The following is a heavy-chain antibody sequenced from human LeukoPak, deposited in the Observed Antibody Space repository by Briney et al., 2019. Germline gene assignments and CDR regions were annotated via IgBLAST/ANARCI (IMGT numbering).Heavy chain of an antibody. Sequence: PGGSLRLSCAASGFTFDDYVMHWVRQAPGKGLEWVSFISGDGGATYYADSAKGRFTISRDNGRKSLYLQMHSLRTEDTALYYCAKGGYTYGGRLFDYWGQGTLVNVSS. CDR1: GFTFDDYV. V-gene: IGHV3-43*02. J-gene: IGHJ4*02. D-gene: IGHD5-18*01. CDR3: AKGGYTYGGRLFDY. CDR2: ISGDGGAT.